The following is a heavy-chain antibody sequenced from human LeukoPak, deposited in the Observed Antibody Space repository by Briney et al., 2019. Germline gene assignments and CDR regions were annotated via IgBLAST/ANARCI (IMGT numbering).Heavy chain of an antibody. V-gene: IGHV4-59*08. J-gene: IGHJ3*02. CDR3: ARHVQSSGWYQADVFDI. CDR1: GGSISSNS. Sequence: SETLTLTCTVSGGSISSNSWNWIRQAPGKGLEWIGSIYYSGTTSYNPSLMSRVTISVDTSKNKFSLKLTFVTAADTAVYYCARHVQSSGWYQADVFDIWGQGTMVTVSS. D-gene: IGHD6-19*01. CDR2: IYYSGTT.